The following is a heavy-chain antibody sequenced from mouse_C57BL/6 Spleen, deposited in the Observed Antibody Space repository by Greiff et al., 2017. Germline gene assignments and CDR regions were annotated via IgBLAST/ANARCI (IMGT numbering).Heavy chain of an antibody. J-gene: IGHJ2*01. CDR3: ARERGSSYYFDY. Sequence: QVQLQQPGTELVKPGASVKLSCKASGYTFTSYWMHWVKQRPGQGLEWIGNINPSNGGTNYNEKFKRKATLTVDKSSSTAYMQLSSLTSEESAVYYCARERGSSYYFDYWGQGTTLTVSS. D-gene: IGHD1-1*01. V-gene: IGHV1-53*01. CDR2: INPSNGGT. CDR1: GYTFTSYW.